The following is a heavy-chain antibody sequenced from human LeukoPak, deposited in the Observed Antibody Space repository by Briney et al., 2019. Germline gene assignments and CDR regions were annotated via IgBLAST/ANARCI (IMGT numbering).Heavy chain of an antibody. CDR3: ARVDSVRFYGHDS. Sequence: GASVKVSCKASGYSLSNYGISWVRQAPGQGLEWIGWISVYNGNTNYEEKFQGRVTMTTDTTTTAYMELRSLRSDDTAMYYCARVDSVRFYGHDSWGQGTLVTVTS. D-gene: IGHD1-26*01. CDR2: ISVYNGNT. V-gene: IGHV1-18*01. J-gene: IGHJ4*02. CDR1: GYSLSNYG.